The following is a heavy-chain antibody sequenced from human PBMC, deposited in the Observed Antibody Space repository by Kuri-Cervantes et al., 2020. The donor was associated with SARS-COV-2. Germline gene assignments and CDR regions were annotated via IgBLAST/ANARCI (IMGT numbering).Heavy chain of an antibody. J-gene: IGHJ6*02. CDR1: GYTFSDYY. CDR3: ARGMVRGLIQSYYYGMDV. V-gene: IGHV1-2*04. CDR2: IYPNSCGT. Sequence: ASVKVSCKASGYTFSDYYMYWVRQAPGQGLEWMGWIYPNSCGTNYAQKFQGWVTMTRDESNTGYMELSRLRSVDTAVYYCARGMVRGLIQSYYYGMDVWGQGTTVTVSS. D-gene: IGHD3-10*01.